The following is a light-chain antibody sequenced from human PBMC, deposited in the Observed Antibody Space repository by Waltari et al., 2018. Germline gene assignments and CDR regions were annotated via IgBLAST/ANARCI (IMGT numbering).Light chain of an antibody. V-gene: IGKV3-20*01. CDR2: GSS. CDR1: QSVSRA. Sequence: EIVLTQSPVTLSSSPAERATLSCRASQSVSRALAWDQQNPGQAPRLLIYGSSNRATGIPDRFRGSGSGTDFSLIISRLEPEDFAVYYCQHYVSLPVTFGQGTKVEIK. CDR3: QHYVSLPVT. J-gene: IGKJ1*01.